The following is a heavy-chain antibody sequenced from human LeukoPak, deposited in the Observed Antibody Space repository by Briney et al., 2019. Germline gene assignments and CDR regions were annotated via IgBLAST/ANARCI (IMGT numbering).Heavy chain of an antibody. CDR2: IIPIFGTA. D-gene: IGHD3-3*01. CDR3: ARGYDFWSGYYPGRYYYYMDV. Sequence: GASVKVSCKASGGTFSSYAISWVRQAPGQGLEWMGGIIPIFGTANYAQKFQGRVTITADESTSTAYMELSSLRSEDTAVYYCARGYDFWSGYYPGRYYYYMDVWGKGTTVTVSS. CDR1: GGTFSSYA. J-gene: IGHJ6*03. V-gene: IGHV1-69*13.